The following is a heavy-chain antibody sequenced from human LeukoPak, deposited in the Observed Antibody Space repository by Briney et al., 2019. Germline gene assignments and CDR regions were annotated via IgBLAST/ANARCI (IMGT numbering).Heavy chain of an antibody. Sequence: GGSLRLSCAASGFTFSNYAMSWVRQAPGKGLEWVSSISGSGGGTYYADSVRGRFTISRDNSKNTLYLQMNSLRAEDTAVYYCAKVGGDSGGYFFHYWGQGTLVTVSS. CDR2: ISGSGGGT. J-gene: IGHJ4*02. V-gene: IGHV3-23*01. CDR1: GFTFSNYA. CDR3: AKVGGDSGGYFFHY. D-gene: IGHD3-22*01.